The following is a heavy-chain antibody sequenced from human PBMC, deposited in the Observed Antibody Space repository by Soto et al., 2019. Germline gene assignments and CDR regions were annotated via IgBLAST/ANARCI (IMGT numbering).Heavy chain of an antibody. J-gene: IGHJ3*01. CDR3: SRDTLSAFDV. CDR1: RFTFSVSW. Sequence: EVQLVESGGGLVQPGGSLRLSCTASRFTFSVSWMSCVFQAPGKGLEWVGNIRPDGSEEFYVDSVKGRFTVPRDNAKTSLYLHMNSLRAEDTAVYDCSRDTLSAFDVWGQGTMVTVSS. D-gene: IGHD3-16*01. CDR2: IRPDGSEE. V-gene: IGHV3-7*01.